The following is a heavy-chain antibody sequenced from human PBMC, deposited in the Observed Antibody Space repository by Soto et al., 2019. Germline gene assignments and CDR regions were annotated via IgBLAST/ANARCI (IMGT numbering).Heavy chain of an antibody. CDR3: AGEWPVAGRGALAI. Sequence: QVQLVQSGAEVKKPGASVKVSCKASGFSFSNYVLNWVRQAPGQGLEWMGWISEYNGNTDHAQKFQGRVTMNTDTSTSTAYMELTSLRSDDTAVYYCAGEWPVAGRGALAIWGQGTIVTVSS. J-gene: IGHJ3*02. V-gene: IGHV1-18*01. CDR1: GFSFSNYV. D-gene: IGHD6-19*01. CDR2: ISEYNGNT.